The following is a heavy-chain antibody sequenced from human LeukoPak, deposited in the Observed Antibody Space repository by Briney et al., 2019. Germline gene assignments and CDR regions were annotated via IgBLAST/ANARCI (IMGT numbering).Heavy chain of an antibody. CDR2: ISPGGGTT. CDR3: ANGGRYSSGFDP. V-gene: IGHV3-23*01. J-gene: IGHJ5*02. D-gene: IGHD5-12*01. Sequence: PGGSLRLSCAVSGFAFGSEAMSWVRQSPARGLEWVASISPGGGTTYYADCVKGRFTISRDNSKNSLFVQMNSLRAEDTAVYFCANGGRYSSGFDPWGQGTLVTVSS. CDR1: GFAFGSEA.